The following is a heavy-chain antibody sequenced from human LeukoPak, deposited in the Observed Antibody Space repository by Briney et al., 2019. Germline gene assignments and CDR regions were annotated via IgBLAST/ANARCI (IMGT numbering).Heavy chain of an antibody. CDR2: ISSSSSYI. CDR1: GFTFSSYS. V-gene: IGHV3-21*01. J-gene: IGHJ6*03. Sequence: GGSLRLSCAASGFTFSSYSMNWVRQAPGKGLEWVSSISSSSSYIYYADSVKGRFTISRDSAKNSLYLQMNSLRAEDTAVYYCARDALGYCSSTSCFNYYYYYMDVWGKGTTVTVSS. CDR3: ARDALGYCSSTSCFNYYYYYMDV. D-gene: IGHD2-2*01.